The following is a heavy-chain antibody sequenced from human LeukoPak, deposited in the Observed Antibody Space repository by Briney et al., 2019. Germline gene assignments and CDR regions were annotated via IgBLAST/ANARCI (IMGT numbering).Heavy chain of an antibody. Sequence: GGSLRLSCAASGFTFSSYGMHWVRQAPGKGLEWVAFIRYDGSNKYYADSVKGRFTISKDNSKNTLYLQMNSLRAEDTAVYYCAKDRGYFDWLLDIDYWGQGTLVTVSS. J-gene: IGHJ4*02. CDR1: GFTFSSYG. CDR3: AKDRGYFDWLLDIDY. D-gene: IGHD3-9*01. CDR2: IRYDGSNK. V-gene: IGHV3-30*02.